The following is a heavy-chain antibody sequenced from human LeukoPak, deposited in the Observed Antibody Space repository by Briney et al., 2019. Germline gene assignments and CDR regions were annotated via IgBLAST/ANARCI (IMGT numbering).Heavy chain of an antibody. CDR3: ARGQYCSSTSCYTDFDY. D-gene: IGHD2-2*02. V-gene: IGHV4-34*01. CDR2: INHSGST. J-gene: IGHJ4*02. Sequence: SETLSLTCAVYGGSFSGYYWSWIRQPPGKGLEWIWEINHSGSTNYNPSLKSRVTISVDTSKNQFSLKLSSVTAADTAVYYCARGQYCSSTSCYTDFDYWGQGTLVTVSS. CDR1: GGSFSGYY.